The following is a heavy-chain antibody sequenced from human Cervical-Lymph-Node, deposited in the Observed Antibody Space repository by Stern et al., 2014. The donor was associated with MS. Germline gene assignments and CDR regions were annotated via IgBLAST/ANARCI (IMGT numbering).Heavy chain of an antibody. D-gene: IGHD3-16*01. CDR3: ARDSRHYDASYYFDS. CDR2: VIPIFGTA. Sequence: QLVQSGAEVKKPGSSVKVSCKASGGTFSSYAINWVRQAPGQGPEWMGGVIPIFGTANYAQKFQGRVTITADESTSTAYMELSSLRSEDTAVYYCARDSRHYDASYYFDSWGQGTLFPVSS. CDR1: GGTFSSYA. V-gene: IGHV1-69*01. J-gene: IGHJ4*02.